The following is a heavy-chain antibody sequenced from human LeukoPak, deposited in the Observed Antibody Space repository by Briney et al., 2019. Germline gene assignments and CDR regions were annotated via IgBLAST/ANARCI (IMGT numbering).Heavy chain of an antibody. V-gene: IGHV1-46*01. CDR2: INPSGGST. CDR3: ARDRSAVPHYYYYYMDV. Sequence: ASVKVSCKASGYTFTSYYMHWVRQAPGQGLEWMGIINPSGGSTSYAQKFQGRVTMTRDTSTSTVYMELSSLRSEDTAVYYCARDRSAVPHYYYYYMDVWGKGTTVTVSS. CDR1: GYTFTSYY. J-gene: IGHJ6*03. D-gene: IGHD2-2*01.